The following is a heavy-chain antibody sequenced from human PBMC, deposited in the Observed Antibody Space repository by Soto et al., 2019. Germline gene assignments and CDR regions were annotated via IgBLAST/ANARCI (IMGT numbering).Heavy chain of an antibody. D-gene: IGHD6-19*01. CDR2: ITGSGGST. V-gene: IGHV3-23*01. Sequence: EVQLLESGGGLVQPGGSLRLSCAASGFTFSSYAMSWVRQAPGKGLEWVSGITGSGGSTYYADSVKGRFTISRDNSKNTLYRQMNSLRAEDAALYYCAKGRKQWLAPPYFDYWGQGTLVTVSS. CDR1: GFTFSSYA. J-gene: IGHJ4*02. CDR3: AKGRKQWLAPPYFDY.